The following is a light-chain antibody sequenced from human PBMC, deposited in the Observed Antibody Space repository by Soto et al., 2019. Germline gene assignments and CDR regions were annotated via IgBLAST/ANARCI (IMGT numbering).Light chain of an antibody. J-gene: IGKJ4*01. CDR3: QKYNNAPPLWT. V-gene: IGKV3-20*01. Sequence: SPCILSLSPEERATRSCRASQSVSSSYLAWCQQKPGQAPRLLIYDASNRATGIPARFSGSGSGTGCPLTIGRLEGEDFALYYCQKYNNAPPLWTFAGGTKLDNK. CDR1: QSVSSSY. CDR2: DAS.